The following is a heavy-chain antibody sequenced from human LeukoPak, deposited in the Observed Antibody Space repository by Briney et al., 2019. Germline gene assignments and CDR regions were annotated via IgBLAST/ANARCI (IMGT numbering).Heavy chain of an antibody. D-gene: IGHD3-10*01. V-gene: IGHV4-59*01. CDR1: GGSISSYY. Sequence: SEILSLTCTVSGGSISSYYWSWIRQPPGKGLEWIGYIYYSGSTNYNPSLKSRVTISVDTSKNQFSLKLSSVTAADTAVYYCARGVVYYYGSGSYLDYWGQGTLVTVSS. J-gene: IGHJ4*02. CDR2: IYYSGST. CDR3: ARGVVYYYGSGSYLDY.